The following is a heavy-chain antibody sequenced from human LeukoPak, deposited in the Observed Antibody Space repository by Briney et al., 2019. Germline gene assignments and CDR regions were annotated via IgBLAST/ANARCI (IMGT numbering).Heavy chain of an antibody. V-gene: IGHV4-34*01. CDR3: ARAIFYGSGSYYYYYYGMDV. J-gene: IGHJ6*02. Sequence: SETLSLTCAVYGGSFSGYYWSWIRHPPGKGLEWIGEINHSGSTNYNPSLKSRVTISVDTSKNQFSLKLSSVTAADTAVYYCARAIFYGSGSYYYYYYGMDVWGQGTTVTVSS. CDR2: INHSGST. CDR1: GGSFSGYY. D-gene: IGHD3-10*01.